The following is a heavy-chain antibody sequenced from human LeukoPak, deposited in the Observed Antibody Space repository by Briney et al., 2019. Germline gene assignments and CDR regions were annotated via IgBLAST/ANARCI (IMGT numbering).Heavy chain of an antibody. CDR1: GGSFSSGSYY. Sequence: SETLSLTCTVSGGSFSSGSYYWSWIRQPPGKGLEWIGYIYYSGSTNYNPSLKSRVTISVDTSKNQFSLKLSSVTAADTAVYYCARDPVDTAFDIWGQGTMVTVSS. CDR2: IYYSGST. J-gene: IGHJ3*02. D-gene: IGHD3-9*01. V-gene: IGHV4-61*01. CDR3: ARDPVDTAFDI.